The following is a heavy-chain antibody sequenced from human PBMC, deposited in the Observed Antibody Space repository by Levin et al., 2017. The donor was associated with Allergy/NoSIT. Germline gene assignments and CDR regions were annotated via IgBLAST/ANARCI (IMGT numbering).Heavy chain of an antibody. CDR3: ALTTQYNYVYYGLDV. CDR2: IRNKANAYTT. J-gene: IGHJ6*02. D-gene: IGHD4-11*01. V-gene: IGHV3-72*01. CDR1: GITFSDHH. Sequence: GGSLRLSCAASGITFSDHHMDWVRQAPGKGLEWVGRIRNKANAYTTEYATSVEGRFVVSRDDSRSSLFLPMNSLKTDDTAVYYCALTTQYNYVYYGLDVWGQGTTVTVSS.